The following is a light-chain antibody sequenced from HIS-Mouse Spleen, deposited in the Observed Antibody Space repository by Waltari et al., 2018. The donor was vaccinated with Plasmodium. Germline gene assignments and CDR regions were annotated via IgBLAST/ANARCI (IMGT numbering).Light chain of an antibody. CDR2: YKSDSVK. CDR1: SGINVGTYR. Sequence: QAVLTQPSSLSASPGASASLTCTLRSGINVGTYRISWYEQKPGSPPQYLLRYKSDSVKHHGSGVPSCFAGSQDASSNAGILLISRLQSEDEADYYCMIWHSSAWVFGGGTKLTVL. J-gene: IGLJ3*02. CDR3: MIWHSSAWV. V-gene: IGLV5-45*03.